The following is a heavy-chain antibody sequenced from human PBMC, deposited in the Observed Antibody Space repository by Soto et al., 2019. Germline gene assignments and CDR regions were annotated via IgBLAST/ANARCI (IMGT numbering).Heavy chain of an antibody. D-gene: IGHD2-15*01. J-gene: IGHJ6*02. CDR1: GFTFSSYA. Sequence: PGGSLRLSCAASGFTFSSYAMHWVRQAPGKGLEWVAVISYDGSNKYYADSVKGRFTISRDXTKNTLYLQMNSLRAEDTAVYYXPRGSPPYCSGGRCYPLPLVVHYYYGMDVWVQGTTVTVPS. CDR3: PRGSPPYCSGGRCYPLPLVVHYYYGMDV. CDR2: ISYDGSNK. V-gene: IGHV3-30-3*01.